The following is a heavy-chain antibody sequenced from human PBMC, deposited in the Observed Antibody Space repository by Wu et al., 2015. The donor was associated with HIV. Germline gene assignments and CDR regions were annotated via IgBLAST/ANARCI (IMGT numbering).Heavy chain of an antibody. CDR1: GYTIAGYF. V-gene: IGHV1-2*02. CDR2: INSNSGGT. CDR3: ASCERRGGICIDIEGGAYYAMDV. J-gene: IGHJ6*02. Sequence: QVQLVQSGAEVKKPGASVKVSCKASGYTIAGYFLHWVRQAPGQGLEWMGWINSNSGGTNYAKKFRGRVTMTRDTSTRTAYMELSRLRSDDTAMYFCASCERRGGICIDIEGGAYYAMDVWGQGTTVTVSS. D-gene: IGHD2-15*01.